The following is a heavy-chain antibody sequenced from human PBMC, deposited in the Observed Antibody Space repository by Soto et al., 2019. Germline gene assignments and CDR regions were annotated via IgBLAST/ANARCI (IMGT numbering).Heavy chain of an antibody. Sequence: SVKVSCKASGGTFSSYAISWVRQAPGQGLEWMGGIIPIFGTANYAQKFQGRVTITADESTSTAYMELSSLRSEDTAVYYCGRGRVGPGSAPGGMGGWGQGTTGTVAS. CDR1: GGTFSSYA. D-gene: IGHD3-10*01. CDR2: IIPIFGTA. J-gene: IGHJ6*02. V-gene: IGHV1-69*13. CDR3: GRGRVGPGSAPGGMGG.